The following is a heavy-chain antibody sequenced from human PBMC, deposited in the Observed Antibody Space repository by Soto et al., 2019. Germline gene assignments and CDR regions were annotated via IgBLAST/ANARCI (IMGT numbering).Heavy chain of an antibody. Sequence: LRLSCAASGFTFSNYAMSWVRQAPGKGPEWVSFITSSGNGTYYADSVKGRFTISRDNSKNTLYVQMNSLRAEDTAIYYCAKRFFGSGSPPGAFDVWGQGTMVTVSS. CDR3: AKRFFGSGSPPGAFDV. CDR1: GFTFSNYA. J-gene: IGHJ3*01. V-gene: IGHV3-23*05. D-gene: IGHD3-10*01. CDR2: ITSSGNGT.